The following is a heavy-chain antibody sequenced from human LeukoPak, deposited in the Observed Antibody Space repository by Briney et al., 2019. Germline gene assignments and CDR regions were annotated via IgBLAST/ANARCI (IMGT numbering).Heavy chain of an antibody. V-gene: IGHV3-66*01. Sequence: PGGSLRLSCAASGFTVSSNYMSWVRQAPGKGLEWVSVIYSGGSTYYADSVKGRFTISRDNSKNTLYLQMNSLRAKDTAVYYCARDLGSYGSGSPTDYWGQGTLVTVSS. CDR1: GFTVSSNY. D-gene: IGHD3-10*01. CDR3: ARDLGSYGSGSPTDY. J-gene: IGHJ4*02. CDR2: IYSGGST.